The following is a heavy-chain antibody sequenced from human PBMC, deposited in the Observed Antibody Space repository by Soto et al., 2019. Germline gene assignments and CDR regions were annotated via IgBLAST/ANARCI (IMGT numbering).Heavy chain of an antibody. CDR1: GFTFTSSA. Sequence: SVKVSCKASGFTFTSSAVQWVRQARGQRLEWIGWIVVGSGNTNYAQKFQERVTITRDMSTSTAYMELSSLRSEDTAVYYCAAPIDTAMAFDYWGQGTLVTVSS. V-gene: IGHV1-58*01. D-gene: IGHD5-18*01. J-gene: IGHJ4*02. CDR2: IVVGSGNT. CDR3: AAPIDTAMAFDY.